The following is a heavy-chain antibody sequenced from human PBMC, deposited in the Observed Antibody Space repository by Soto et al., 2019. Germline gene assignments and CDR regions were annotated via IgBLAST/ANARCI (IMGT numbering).Heavy chain of an antibody. CDR2: IYYSGST. Sequence: SETLSLTCTVSGGSISSYYWSWIRQPPGKGLEWIGYIYYSGSTNYNPSLKSRVTISVDTSKNQFSLKLSSVTAVDTAVYYCARVHGSSWYSPRDYYYGMDVWGQGTTVTVSS. D-gene: IGHD6-13*01. CDR1: GGSISSYY. V-gene: IGHV4-59*01. CDR3: ARVHGSSWYSPRDYYYGMDV. J-gene: IGHJ6*02.